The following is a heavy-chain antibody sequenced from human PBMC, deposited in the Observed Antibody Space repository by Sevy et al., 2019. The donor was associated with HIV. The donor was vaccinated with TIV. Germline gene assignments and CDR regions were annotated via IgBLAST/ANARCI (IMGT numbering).Heavy chain of an antibody. CDR3: ARGIRGNNWFDP. J-gene: IGHJ5*02. V-gene: IGHV4-30-2*01. D-gene: IGHD2-21*01. Sequence: SETLSLTCAVSGGSISSGGYSWSWIRQPPWKGLEWIGYIYHSGSTYYNPSLKSRVTISVDRSKTQFSLKLSSVTAADTAVYYCARGIRGNNWFDPWGQGTLVTVSS. CDR2: IYHSGST. CDR1: GGSISSGGYS.